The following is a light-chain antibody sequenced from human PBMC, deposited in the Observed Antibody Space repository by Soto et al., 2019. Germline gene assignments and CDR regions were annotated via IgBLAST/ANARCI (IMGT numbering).Light chain of an antibody. CDR2: VAS. J-gene: IGKJ4*01. CDR1: QSVSSNF. Sequence: EIVLTQSPGTLSLSPGERATLSCRASQSVSSNFLAWYQEKPGQAPRLLIYVASSRATGIPGRFSGSGSGTYFTLTIGRLEPEDVAVYYCRQYGRSLGFAFGGGNKVEIK. CDR3: RQYGRSLGFA. V-gene: IGKV3-20*01.